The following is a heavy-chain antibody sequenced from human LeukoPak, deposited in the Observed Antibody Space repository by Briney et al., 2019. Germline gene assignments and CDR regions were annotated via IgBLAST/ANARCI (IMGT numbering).Heavy chain of an antibody. D-gene: IGHD6-13*01. J-gene: IGHJ4*02. Sequence: GGSLRLSCAASGFTFSSYAMHWVRQAPGKGLEYVSAISSNGGSTYYANSVKGRFTISRDNSKNTLYLQMGSLRAEDMAVYYCARGWYPPPTEIYFDYWGQGTLVTVSS. CDR1: GFTFSSYA. CDR2: ISSNGGST. V-gene: IGHV3-64*01. CDR3: ARGWYPPPTEIYFDY.